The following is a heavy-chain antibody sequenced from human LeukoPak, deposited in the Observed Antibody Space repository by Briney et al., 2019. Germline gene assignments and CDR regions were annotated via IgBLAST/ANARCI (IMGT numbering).Heavy chain of an antibody. CDR2: IYYSGST. CDR1: GGSFSGYY. J-gene: IGHJ3*02. V-gene: IGHV4-34*01. CDR3: AGSSGWYDAFDI. D-gene: IGHD6-19*01. Sequence: SETLSLTCAVYGGSFSGYYWSWIRQPPGKGLEWIGSIYYSGSTYYNPSLKSRVTISVDTSKNQFSLQLNSVTPEDTAVYYCAGSSGWYDAFDIWGHGTMVTVSS.